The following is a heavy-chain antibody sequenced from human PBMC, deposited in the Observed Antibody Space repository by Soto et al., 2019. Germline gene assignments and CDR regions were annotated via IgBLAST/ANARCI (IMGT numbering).Heavy chain of an antibody. CDR2: IYYSGST. J-gene: IGHJ4*02. Sequence: QVQLQESGPGLVKPSQTLSLTCTVSGGSISSGGYYWSWIRQHPGKGLEWIGYIYYSGSTYYNPSLESRVTISVDTSKNQLSLKLSAVTAADTAVYYCARRNGGELLGFDYWGQGTLVTVSS. V-gene: IGHV4-31*03. D-gene: IGHD1-26*01. CDR1: GGSISSGGYY. CDR3: ARRNGGELLGFDY.